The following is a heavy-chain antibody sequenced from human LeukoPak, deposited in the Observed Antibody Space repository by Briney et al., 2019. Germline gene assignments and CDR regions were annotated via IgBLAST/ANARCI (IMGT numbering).Heavy chain of an antibody. V-gene: IGHV4-39*01. Sequence: SETLSLTCTVSGGSITSSNYYWAWIRQPPGKGPEWIGSVYYGGNTYYNPSLRSRLTISVDTSKIQFSLRLTSVTAADTAVYYCARQASPSGTYLLYAFDIWGQGTMVTVSA. J-gene: IGHJ3*02. CDR3: ARQASPSGTYLLYAFDI. CDR1: GGSITSSNYY. CDR2: VYYGGNT. D-gene: IGHD1-26*01.